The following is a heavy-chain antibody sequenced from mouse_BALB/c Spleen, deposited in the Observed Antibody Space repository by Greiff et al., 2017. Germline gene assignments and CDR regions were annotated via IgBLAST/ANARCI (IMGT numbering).Heavy chain of an antibody. J-gene: IGHJ3*01. D-gene: IGHD2-2*01. CDR2: IDPENGDT. CDR3: NPIYYGYDVWFAY. CDR1: GFNIKDYY. Sequence: VQLQQSGAELVRSGASVKLSCTASGFNIKDYYMHWVKQRPEQGLEWIGWIDPENGDTEYAPKFQGKATMTADTSSNSAYLQLSSLTSEDTAVYYCNPIYYGYDVWFAYWGQGTLVTVSA. V-gene: IGHV14-4*02.